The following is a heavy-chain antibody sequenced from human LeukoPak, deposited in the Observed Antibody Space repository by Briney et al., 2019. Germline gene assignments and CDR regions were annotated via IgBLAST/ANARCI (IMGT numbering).Heavy chain of an antibody. CDR2: ISSSSSTI. CDR1: GFTFSSYS. D-gene: IGHD2-15*01. CDR3: ARDRGIVVSPRGPYYFDY. Sequence: GGSLRLSCAASGFTFSSYSMNWVRQAPGKGLEWVPYISSSSSTIYYADSVKGRFTISRDNAKNSLYLQMNSLRAEDTAVYYCARDRGIVVSPRGPYYFDYWGQGTLVTVSS. V-gene: IGHV3-48*04. J-gene: IGHJ4*02.